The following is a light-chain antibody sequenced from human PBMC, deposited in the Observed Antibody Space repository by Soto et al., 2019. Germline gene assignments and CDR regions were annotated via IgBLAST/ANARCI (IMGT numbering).Light chain of an antibody. CDR3: QQYNSWLWT. CDR2: GAS. CDR1: QSVSSK. J-gene: IGKJ1*01. V-gene: IGKV3-15*01. Sequence: EIVMTQSPATLSVSPGEGATLSCRASQSVSSKLAWYQQKPGQAPRLLIYGASTRATGIPARFSGSGSGTEFTLIISSLQSEDSAVYYCQQYNSWLWTFGQGTKGGYQ.